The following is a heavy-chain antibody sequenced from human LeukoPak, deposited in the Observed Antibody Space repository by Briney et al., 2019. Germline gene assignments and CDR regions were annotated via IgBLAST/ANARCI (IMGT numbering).Heavy chain of an antibody. V-gene: IGHV3-21*01. CDR3: ARALPSPLYSGSYADASDI. Sequence: KSGGSLRLSCAASGFTFSSYSMNWVRQAPGKGLEWVSSISSSSSYIYYADSVKGRFTISRDNAKNSLYLQMNSLRAEDTAVYYCARALPSPLYSGSYADASDIWGQGTMVTVSS. D-gene: IGHD1-26*01. J-gene: IGHJ3*02. CDR2: ISSSSSYI. CDR1: GFTFSSYS.